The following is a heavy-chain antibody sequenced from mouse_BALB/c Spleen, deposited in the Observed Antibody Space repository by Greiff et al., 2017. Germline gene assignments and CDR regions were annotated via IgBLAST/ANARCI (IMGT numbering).Heavy chain of an antibody. V-gene: IGHV2-9*02. D-gene: IGHD2-2*01. J-gene: IGHJ2*01. CDR2: IWAGGST. CDR3: ARYYGYDGMDY. CDR1: GFSLTSYG. Sequence: QVQLKQSGPGLVAPSQSLSITCTVSGFSLTSYGVHWVRQPPGKGLEWLGVIWAGGSTNYNSALMSRLSISKDNSKSQVFLKMNSLQTDDTAMYYRARYYGYDGMDYWGQGTTLIVSS.